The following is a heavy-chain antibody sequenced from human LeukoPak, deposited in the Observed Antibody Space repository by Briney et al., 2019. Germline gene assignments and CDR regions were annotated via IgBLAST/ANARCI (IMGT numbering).Heavy chain of an antibody. V-gene: IGHV3-23*01. CDR3: AKGRIQLWF. D-gene: IGHD5-18*01. J-gene: IGHJ4*02. Sequence: RGSLRLSCAASGFTFSHYAMPWVRQAPGKGLEWISSIGAGGSNTYYADSVKGRFTVSRDNSKNTLYLQMNGQRDEDTDVYYCAKGRIQLWFRGQGTLVTVSS. CDR1: GFTFSHYA. CDR2: IGAGGSNT.